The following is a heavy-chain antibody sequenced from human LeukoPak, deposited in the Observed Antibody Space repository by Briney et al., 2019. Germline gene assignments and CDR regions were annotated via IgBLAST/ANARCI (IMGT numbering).Heavy chain of an antibody. J-gene: IGHJ4*02. CDR1: GFTFSSYW. Sequence: GGSLRLSCAASGFTFSSYWMSWVRQAPGKGLEWVANIKQDGSEKYYVDSVKGRFTISRDNAKNSLYLQMNSLRAEDTAAYYCGRDNVGTAGMPRSLWGQGTLVTVSS. D-gene: IGHD2-2*01. CDR2: IKQDGSEK. CDR3: GRDNVGTAGMPRSL. V-gene: IGHV3-7*01.